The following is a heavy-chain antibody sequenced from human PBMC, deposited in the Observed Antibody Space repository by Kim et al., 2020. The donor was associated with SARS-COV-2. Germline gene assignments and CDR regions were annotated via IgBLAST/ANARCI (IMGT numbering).Heavy chain of an antibody. CDR2: GSST. Sequence: GSSTYCADSVKGRFTISRNNSKNTLYLQLNSLRAEDTAVYYCARGSPYDYCGQGTLVTVSS. J-gene: IGHJ4*02. V-gene: IGHV3-53*01. CDR3: ARGSPYDY.